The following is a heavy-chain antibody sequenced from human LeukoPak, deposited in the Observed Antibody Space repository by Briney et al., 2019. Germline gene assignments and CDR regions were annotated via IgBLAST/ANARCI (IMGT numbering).Heavy chain of an antibody. Sequence: EPGGSLRLSCAASGFTFSSYAMHWVRQAPGKGLEWVAVISYDGSNKYYTDSVKGRFTISRDNSKNTLYLQMNSLRAEDTAVYYCARDLPSSGWPLDYWGQGTLVTVSS. CDR1: GFTFSSYA. V-gene: IGHV3-30*04. CDR2: ISYDGSNK. CDR3: ARDLPSSGWPLDY. D-gene: IGHD6-19*01. J-gene: IGHJ4*02.